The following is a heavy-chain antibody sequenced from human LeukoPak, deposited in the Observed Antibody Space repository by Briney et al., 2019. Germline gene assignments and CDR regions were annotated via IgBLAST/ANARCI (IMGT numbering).Heavy chain of an antibody. D-gene: IGHD3-16*01. CDR3: AIVREDLYDYVWSH. Sequence: SVKVSCKASGGTFSSYAISWVRQAPGQGLEWMGRIVPIFGTANYAQKFQGRVTITTDESTSTAYMELSSLRSEDTAVYYCAIVREDLYDYVWSHWGQGTLVTVSS. J-gene: IGHJ4*02. V-gene: IGHV1-69*05. CDR2: IVPIFGTA. CDR1: GGTFSSYA.